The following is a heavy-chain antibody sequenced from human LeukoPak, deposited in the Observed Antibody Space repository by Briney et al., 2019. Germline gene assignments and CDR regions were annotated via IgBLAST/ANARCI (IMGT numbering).Heavy chain of an antibody. D-gene: IGHD6-19*01. CDR1: GGTFSSYA. Sequence: GASVKVSCKASGGTFSSYAISWVRQAPGQGLEWMGGIIPIFGTANYAQKFQGRVTITTDESTSTAYMELRSLRSDDTAVYYCTRISAVGGTGYFDYWGQGTLITVSS. CDR2: IIPIFGTA. J-gene: IGHJ4*02. CDR3: TRISAVGGTGYFDY. V-gene: IGHV1-69*05.